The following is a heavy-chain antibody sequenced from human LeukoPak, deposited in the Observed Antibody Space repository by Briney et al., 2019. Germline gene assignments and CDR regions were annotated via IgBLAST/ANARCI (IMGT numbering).Heavy chain of an antibody. D-gene: IGHD6-13*01. CDR1: GFTFSSYA. CDR3: AKTGGSSWSQFDY. J-gene: IGHJ4*02. V-gene: IGHV3-23*01. Sequence: GGSLRLSCAASGFTFSSYAMSWVRQAPGKGLEWVSGISGSGSGTYYADSVKGRFTISRDKSKNTLYLQMNSLRAEDTAVYYCAKTGGSSWSQFDYWGQGTLVTVSS. CDR2: ISGSGSGT.